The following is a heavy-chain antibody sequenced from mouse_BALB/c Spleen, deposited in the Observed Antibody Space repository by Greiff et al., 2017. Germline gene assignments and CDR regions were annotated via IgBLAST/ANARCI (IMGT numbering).Heavy chain of an antibody. CDR3: ARDRWLRRDYYAMDY. J-gene: IGHJ4*01. V-gene: IGHV5-4*02. D-gene: IGHD2-2*01. CDR1: GFTFSDYY. CDR2: ISDGGSYT. Sequence: EVKLVASGGGLVKPGGSLKLSCAASGFTFSDYYMYWVRQTPEKRLEWVATISDGGSYTYYPDSVKGRFTISRDNAKNNLYLQMSSLKSEDTAMYYCARDRWLRRDYYAMDYWGQGTSVTVSS.